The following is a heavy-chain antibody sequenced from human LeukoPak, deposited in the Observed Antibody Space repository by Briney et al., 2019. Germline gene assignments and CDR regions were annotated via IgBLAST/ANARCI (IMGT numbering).Heavy chain of an antibody. J-gene: IGHJ4*02. D-gene: IGHD6-19*01. CDR3: ARDADGIAVAGFDY. CDR1: GFTFSSSS. V-gene: IGHV3-21*01. Sequence: GGSLRLSCAASGFTFSSSSMNWVRQAPGKGLEWVSSISSSSSYIYYADSVKGRFTISRDNAKNSLYLQMNSLRAEDTAVYYCARDADGIAVAGFDYWGQGTLVTVSS. CDR2: ISSSSSYI.